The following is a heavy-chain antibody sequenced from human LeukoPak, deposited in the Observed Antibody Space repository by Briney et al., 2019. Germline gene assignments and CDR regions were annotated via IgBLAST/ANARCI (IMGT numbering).Heavy chain of an antibody. CDR3: ARHNDSGLSYFDY. D-gene: IGHD3-9*01. CDR1: GGSISSYY. Sequence: SETLSLTCTVSGGSISSYYWSWIRQPAGKGLEWIGRIYSSGSTNYNPSLKSRVTISVDKSKNQFSLKLTSVTAADTAVYYCARHNDSGLSYFDYWGQGTLVTVSS. V-gene: IGHV4-4*07. CDR2: IYSSGST. J-gene: IGHJ4*02.